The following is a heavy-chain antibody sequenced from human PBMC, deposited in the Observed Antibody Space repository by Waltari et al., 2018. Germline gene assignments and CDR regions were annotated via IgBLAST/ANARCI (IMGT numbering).Heavy chain of an antibody. CDR3: ARGRGYSSSWDNWFDP. D-gene: IGHD6-13*01. V-gene: IGHV1-8*01. CDR2: MNPNSGNT. J-gene: IGHJ5*02. Sequence: QVQLVQSGAEVKKPGASVKVSCKAPGYTFTSYDINWVRQATGQGLEWMGWMNPNSGNTGYAQKFQGRVTMTRNTSVSTAYMELSSLRSEDTAVYYCARGRGYSSSWDNWFDPWGQGTLVTVSS. CDR1: GYTFTSYD.